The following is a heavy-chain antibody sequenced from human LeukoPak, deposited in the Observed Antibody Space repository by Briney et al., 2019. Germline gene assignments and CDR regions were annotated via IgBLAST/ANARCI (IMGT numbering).Heavy chain of an antibody. V-gene: IGHV4-38-2*02. CDR3: AREGRSNYVRDWFDP. CDR1: GYSISSGYY. CDR2: IYHSEST. J-gene: IGHJ5*02. Sequence: NPSETLSLTCTVSGYSISSGYYWGWIRQPPGKGLEWIGSIYHSESTSYNPSLKSRVTIDTSKNQFSLKLSSVTAADTAVYYCAREGRSNYVRDWFDPWGQGTLVTVSS. D-gene: IGHD4-11*01.